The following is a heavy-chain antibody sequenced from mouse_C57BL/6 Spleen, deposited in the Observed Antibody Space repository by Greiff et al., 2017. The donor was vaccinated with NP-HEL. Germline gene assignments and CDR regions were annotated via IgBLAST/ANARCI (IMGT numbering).Heavy chain of an antibody. CDR3: VRYGHYDSHYYAMDY. CDR2: FYPGSGSI. J-gene: IGHJ4*01. D-gene: IGHD2-4*01. V-gene: IGHV1-62-2*01. CDR1: GYTFTEYT. Sequence: QVHVKQSGAELVKPGASVKLSCKASGYTFTEYTIHWVKQRSGQGLEWIGWFYPGSGSIKYNEKFKDKATLTADKSSSTVYMELSRLTSEDSAVYFWVRYGHYDSHYYAMDYWGQGTSVTVSS.